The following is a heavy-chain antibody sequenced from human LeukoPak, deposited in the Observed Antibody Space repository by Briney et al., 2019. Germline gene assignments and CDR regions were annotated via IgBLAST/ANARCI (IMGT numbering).Heavy chain of an antibody. J-gene: IGHJ3*02. Sequence: PGGSLRLSCAASGFTLSSYGMHWVRQAPGKGLEWVSSISSSSSYIYYADSVKGRFTISRDNAKNSLYLQMNSLRAEDTAVYYCAKGGLIDAFDIWGQGTMVTVSS. D-gene: IGHD3-16*01. CDR1: GFTLSSYG. V-gene: IGHV3-21*04. CDR3: AKGGLIDAFDI. CDR2: ISSSSSYI.